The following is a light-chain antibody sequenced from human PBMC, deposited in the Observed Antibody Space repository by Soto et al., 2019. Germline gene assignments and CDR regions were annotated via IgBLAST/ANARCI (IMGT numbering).Light chain of an antibody. V-gene: IGKV1-5*01. CDR2: DVS. J-gene: IGKJ1*01. CDR1: QSISSS. Sequence: DIAMPQCASHLSASAGDRATLTCGASQSISSSLAWYQQKPGKAPNLLISDVSNLERGVASRYRGSGSGTEFTLTISSMQPDDFEPYYCQQYHSSLRTFGQGTKVDIK. CDR3: QQYHSSLRT.